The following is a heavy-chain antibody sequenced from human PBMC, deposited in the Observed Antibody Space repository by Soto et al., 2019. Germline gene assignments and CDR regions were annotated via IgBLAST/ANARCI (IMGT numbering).Heavy chain of an antibody. J-gene: IGHJ3*02. V-gene: IGHV4-31*03. CDR1: GGSLSSDNFF. CDR3: AREVISPATSDAFDI. D-gene: IGHD1-26*01. CDR2: IYHTGAA. Sequence: QVQLQESGPGLVKPSQTLSVTCTVSGGSLSSDNFFWSWVRQHPETGLEWVGYIYHTGAAYYNPSLKSRLTISLDASKNRFSLSLISVTAADTAFYYCAREVISPATSDAFDIWGQGTMVTVSS.